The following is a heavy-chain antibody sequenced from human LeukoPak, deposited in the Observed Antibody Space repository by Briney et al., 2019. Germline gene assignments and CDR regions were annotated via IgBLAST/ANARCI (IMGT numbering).Heavy chain of an antibody. J-gene: IGHJ4*02. CDR3: AKDRVAYCIGDCYYGF. CDR2: IISSSTYI. Sequence: GGSLTLSCPLSGFTFSSYSMNWARQAPGKGLGWVSYIISSSTYIFYADSGKGRFTISRDNAKNSLYLQIHRVRSDDTCVSLCAKDRVAYCIGDCYYGFWGEGTLGTVSS. D-gene: IGHD2-21*02. V-gene: IGHV3-21*01. CDR1: GFTFSSYS.